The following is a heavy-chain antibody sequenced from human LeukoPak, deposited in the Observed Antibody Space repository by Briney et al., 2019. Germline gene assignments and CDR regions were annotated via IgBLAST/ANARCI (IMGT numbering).Heavy chain of an antibody. J-gene: IGHJ4*02. V-gene: IGHV4-34*01. CDR1: GGSFRGYY. CDR2: INHSGST. CDR3: ARGGKYSYGCDY. D-gene: IGHD5-18*01. Sequence: PSETLSLTCAVYGGSFRGYYWSWIRQPPGKGLEWIGEINHSGSTNYNPSLKSRVTISVDTSKNQFSLKLSSVTAADTAVYYCARGGKYSYGCDYWGQGTLVTVSS.